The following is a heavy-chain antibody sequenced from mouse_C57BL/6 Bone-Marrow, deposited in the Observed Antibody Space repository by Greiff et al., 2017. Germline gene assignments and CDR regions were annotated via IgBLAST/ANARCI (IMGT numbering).Heavy chain of an antibody. Sequence: VQLQQSGAELVRPGASVKLSCTASGFNIKDDYMHWVKQRPEQGLEWIGWIDPENGDTEYASKFQGKATITADTSSNTAYLQLSSLTSEDTAVYYCTTLTLYDYLACFAYWGQGTLVTVSA. J-gene: IGHJ3*01. V-gene: IGHV14-4*01. CDR1: GFNIKDDY. CDR3: TTLTLYDYLACFAY. D-gene: IGHD2-4*01. CDR2: IDPENGDT.